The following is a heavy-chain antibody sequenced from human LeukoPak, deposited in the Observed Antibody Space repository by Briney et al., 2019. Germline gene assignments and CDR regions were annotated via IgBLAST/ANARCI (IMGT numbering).Heavy chain of an antibody. CDR1: GDSISSSSYY. D-gene: IGHD3-9*01. V-gene: IGHV4-39*07. J-gene: IGHJ5*02. Sequence: SETLSLTCSVSGDSISSSSYYWGWIRQPPGKGLEWIGSIYYSGSTNYNPSLKSRVTISVDTSKNQFSLKLSSVTAADTAVYYCARVGVHHDILTGYYFWFDPWGQGTLVTVSS. CDR3: ARVGVHHDILTGYYFWFDP. CDR2: IYYSGST.